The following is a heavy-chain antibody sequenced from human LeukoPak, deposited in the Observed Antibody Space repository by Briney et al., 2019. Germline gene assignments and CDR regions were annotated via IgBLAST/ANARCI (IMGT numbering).Heavy chain of an antibody. J-gene: IGHJ5*02. Sequence: SQTLSLTCTVSGASISSGGYYWSWVRHYPGKGLEWIGEINHSGSTNYNPSLKSRVTISVDTSKNQFSLKLSSVTAADTAVYYCARGVVVVAATPGNWFDPWGQGTLVTVSS. D-gene: IGHD2-15*01. V-gene: IGHV4-31*03. CDR3: ARGVVVVAATPGNWFDP. CDR1: GASISSGGYY. CDR2: INHSGST.